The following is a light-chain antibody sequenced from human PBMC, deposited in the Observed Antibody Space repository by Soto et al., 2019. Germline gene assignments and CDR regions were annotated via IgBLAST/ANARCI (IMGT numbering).Light chain of an antibody. Sequence: DIQMTQSPSSLSASLGDRVTITCQASQDISNHLNWYQQKPGKAPKLLIYDASNLETGVPSRFSGSGSGTDFTVTISSPQPEDFATYSCQQYYNLPITFGQGTRLEI. V-gene: IGKV1-33*01. CDR3: QQYYNLPIT. CDR1: QDISNH. J-gene: IGKJ5*01. CDR2: DAS.